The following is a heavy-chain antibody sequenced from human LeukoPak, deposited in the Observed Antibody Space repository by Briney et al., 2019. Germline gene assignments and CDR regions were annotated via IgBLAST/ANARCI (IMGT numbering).Heavy chain of an antibody. J-gene: IGHJ4*02. CDR2: IYSGGST. Sequence: GGSLRLSCAASGFTVSSNYMSWVRQAPGKGPEWVSVIYSGGSTYYADSVKGRFTISRDNSKNTLYLQMNSLRAEDTAVYYCARFYYGSGSYDYWGQGTLVTVSS. V-gene: IGHV3-53*01. D-gene: IGHD3-10*01. CDR3: ARFYYGSGSYDY. CDR1: GFTVSSNY.